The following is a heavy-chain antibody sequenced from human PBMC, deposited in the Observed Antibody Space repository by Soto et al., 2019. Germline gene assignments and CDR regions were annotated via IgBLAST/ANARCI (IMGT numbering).Heavy chain of an antibody. D-gene: IGHD6-6*01. V-gene: IGHV5-10-1*01. CDR1: GYSFTTYW. Sequence: GESLKISCKGSGYSFTTYWISWVRQMPGKGLEWMGRIDPSDSYTNYSPSFQGHVTISADKSITTAYLQWSSLKASDTAMYYCAREYSSSDRYYYYGVDVWGQGTTVTVSS. J-gene: IGHJ6*02. CDR3: AREYSSSDRYYYYGVDV. CDR2: IDPSDSYT.